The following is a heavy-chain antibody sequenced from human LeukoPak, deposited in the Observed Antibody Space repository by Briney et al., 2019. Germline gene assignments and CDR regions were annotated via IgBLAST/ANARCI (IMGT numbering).Heavy chain of an antibody. V-gene: IGHV1-2*02. CDR1: GYTFSSYY. J-gene: IGHJ4*02. CDR2: INPNSGGT. CDR3: ARGGYSYGWAEYYFDY. Sequence: ASVKVSCKASGYTFSSYYMHWVRQAPGQGLEWMGCINPNSGGTNYAQKFQGRVTMTRDTSISTAYMELSRLRSDDTAVYYCARGGYSYGWAEYYFDYWGQGTLVTVSS. D-gene: IGHD5-18*01.